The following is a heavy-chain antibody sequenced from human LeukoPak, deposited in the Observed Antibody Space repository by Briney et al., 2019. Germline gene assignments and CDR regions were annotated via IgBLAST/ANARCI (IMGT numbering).Heavy chain of an antibody. D-gene: IGHD2-2*03. V-gene: IGHV1-69*05. CDR3: ARSPLDHPQIWFDP. CDR2: LIPIFGTA. J-gene: IGHJ5*02. CDR1: LGTSSSSA. Sequence: GAAAKDSCKAPLGTSSSSAVSGGREGLGQGRGWGGGLIPIFGTANCAQRFQGRVTITTDESTSTAYMEPSSLRSEHTAVYYCARSPLDHPQIWFDPWGQGTLVTVSS.